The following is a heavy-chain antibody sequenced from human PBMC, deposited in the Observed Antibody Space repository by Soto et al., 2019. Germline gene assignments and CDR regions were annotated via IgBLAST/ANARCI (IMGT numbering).Heavy chain of an antibody. J-gene: IGHJ6*02. CDR3: AHPRGIVAVPAAIVDYYYGMDV. Sequence: SLRLSCAASGFTFSSYAMHWVRQAPGKGLEWVAVISYDGSNKYYADSVKGRFTISRDNSKNTLYLQMNSLRAEDTAVYYCAHPRGIVAVPAAIVDYYYGMDVWGQGTTVTVS. CDR1: GFTFSSYA. CDR2: ISYDGSNK. V-gene: IGHV3-30-3*01. D-gene: IGHD2-2*01.